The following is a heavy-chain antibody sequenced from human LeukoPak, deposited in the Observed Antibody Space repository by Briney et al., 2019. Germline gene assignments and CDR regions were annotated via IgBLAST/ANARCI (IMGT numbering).Heavy chain of an antibody. J-gene: IGHJ4*02. CDR2: ISSSSKYI. CDR1: GLTFSSYS. Sequence: GGSLRLSCAASGLTFSSYSMNWVRQAPGKGLEWVSSISSSSKYIFYADSVKGRFTISRDNAKNSLYLQMNDLRVDDTAIYYCTRSGYRHPYHFDSWGQGTLVAVSS. D-gene: IGHD3-22*01. CDR3: TRSGYRHPYHFDS. V-gene: IGHV3-21*04.